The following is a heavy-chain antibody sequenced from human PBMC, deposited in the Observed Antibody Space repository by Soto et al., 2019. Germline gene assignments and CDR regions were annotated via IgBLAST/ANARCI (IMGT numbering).Heavy chain of an antibody. Sequence: PGESLKISCKGSGYSFTSYWIGWVRQMPGKGLEWMGIIYPGDSDTRYSPSFQGQVTISADKSISTAYLQWSSLKASDTAMYYCARCSSRYYYYYGMDVWGQGTTVTVSS. D-gene: IGHD6-6*01. CDR3: ARCSSRYYYYYGMDV. CDR1: GYSFTSYW. V-gene: IGHV5-51*01. CDR2: IYPGDSDT. J-gene: IGHJ6*02.